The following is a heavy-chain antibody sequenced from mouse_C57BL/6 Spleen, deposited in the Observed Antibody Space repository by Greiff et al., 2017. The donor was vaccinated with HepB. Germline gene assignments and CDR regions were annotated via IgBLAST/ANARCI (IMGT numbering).Heavy chain of an antibody. CDR2: IDPSDSYT. CDR3: ARGDYTNYYAMDY. J-gene: IGHJ4*01. Sequence: VQLQQPGAELVKPGASVKLSCKASVYTFTSYWMQWVKQGPGQGLEWIGEIDPSDSYTNYNQKCKGKATLTVDTASSTAYMQLSSLTSEDSAVYYCARGDYTNYYAMDYWGQGTSVTVSS. CDR1: VYTFTSYW. D-gene: IGHD2-12*01. V-gene: IGHV1-50*01.